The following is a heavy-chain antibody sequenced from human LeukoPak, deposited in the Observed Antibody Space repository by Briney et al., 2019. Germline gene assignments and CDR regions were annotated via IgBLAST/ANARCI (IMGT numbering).Heavy chain of an antibody. Sequence: GSVKVSCTASGYTFTTAAIHWARQAPGQSLEWMGWINGGNGNTKYSQKFQDRVTFTRDTSASTVYMELSGLRSEDTAVYYCARGYSSGWYFDYWGQGTLVTVSS. V-gene: IGHV1-3*01. J-gene: IGHJ4*02. CDR1: GYTFTTAA. CDR2: INGGNGNT. CDR3: ARGYSSGWYFDY. D-gene: IGHD6-19*01.